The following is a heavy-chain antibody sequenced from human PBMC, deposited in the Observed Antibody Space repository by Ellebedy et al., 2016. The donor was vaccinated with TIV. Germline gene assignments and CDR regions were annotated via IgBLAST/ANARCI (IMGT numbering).Heavy chain of an antibody. CDR2: IDSDGNSA. D-gene: IGHD3-16*01. CDR1: GFTFSSYW. V-gene: IGHV3-74*01. CDR3: ARDLCYGLDDY. J-gene: IGHJ4*02. Sequence: PGGSLRLSCAASGFTFSSYWMYWVRQAPGKGLVWVSRIDSDGNSATYADSVKGRFTISRANAKNTLYLQMNSLRAEDTAVYYCARDLCYGLDDYWGQGTLVTVSS.